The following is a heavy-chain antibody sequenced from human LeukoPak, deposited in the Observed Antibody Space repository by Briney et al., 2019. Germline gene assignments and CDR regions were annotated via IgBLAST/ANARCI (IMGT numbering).Heavy chain of an antibody. CDR2: ISGSGGST. CDR3: AKGHYYYDSSGYSPAFDI. Sequence: GGSLRLSCAASGFTFSSYAMSWVRQAPGKGLEWVSAISGSGGSTYYADSVKGRFTISRDNSKNTLYLQMNSLRAEDTAVYYCAKGHYYYDSSGYSPAFDIWGQGTMVTASS. J-gene: IGHJ3*02. V-gene: IGHV3-23*01. D-gene: IGHD3-22*01. CDR1: GFTFSSYA.